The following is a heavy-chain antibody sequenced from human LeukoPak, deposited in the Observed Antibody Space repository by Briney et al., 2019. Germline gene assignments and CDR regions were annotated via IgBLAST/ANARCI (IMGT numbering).Heavy chain of an antibody. Sequence: SQTLSLTCAISGDSVSSNSAAWNWIRQSPSRGLEWLGRTYYRSKWYNDYAVSVKSRITINPDTSKNQFSLQLNSVTPEDTAEYYCARDKGRRTTVTYYFDYWGQGTLVTVSS. CDR2: TYYRSKWYN. CDR3: ARDKGRRTTVTYYFDY. V-gene: IGHV6-1*01. CDR1: GDSVSSNSAA. J-gene: IGHJ4*02. D-gene: IGHD4-17*01.